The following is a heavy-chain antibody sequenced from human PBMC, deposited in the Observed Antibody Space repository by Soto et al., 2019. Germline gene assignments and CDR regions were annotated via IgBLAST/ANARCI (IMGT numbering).Heavy chain of an antibody. Sequence: XGSLRLSCAASGFTFSSYWMHGVRQAPGKGLVWVSRINSDGSSTSYADSVKGRLTISRDNAKNTLYLQMNSLRAEDTAVYYCARNIAAAGRRVYYYGMDVWGQGTTVTVSS. CDR1: GFTFSSYW. CDR2: INSDGSST. D-gene: IGHD6-13*01. CDR3: ARNIAAAGRRVYYYGMDV. V-gene: IGHV3-74*01. J-gene: IGHJ6*02.